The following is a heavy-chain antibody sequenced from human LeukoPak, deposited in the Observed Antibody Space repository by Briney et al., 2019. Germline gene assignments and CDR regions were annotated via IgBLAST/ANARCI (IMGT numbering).Heavy chain of an antibody. CDR1: GYSISSGYY. Sequence: SETVSLTCSVSGYSISSGYYWGWIRQPPGKGLEWIGSIHQSGNTYYNPSLKSRVTISLDTSKTQFSLKLNSVTAADTAVYYCATYGSGSSFDYWGQGTLVTVPS. V-gene: IGHV4-38-2*02. CDR2: IHQSGNT. D-gene: IGHD3-10*01. CDR3: ATYGSGSSFDY. J-gene: IGHJ4*02.